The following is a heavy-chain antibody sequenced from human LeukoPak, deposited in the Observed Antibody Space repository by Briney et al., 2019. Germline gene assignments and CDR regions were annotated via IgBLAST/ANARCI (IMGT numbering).Heavy chain of an antibody. D-gene: IGHD2-21*02. V-gene: IGHV1-2*02. CDR1: GYMFTGYY. CDR2: INPNSGGT. J-gene: IGHJ4*02. CDR3: ARGYCSGDCFTLFDY. Sequence: ASVKVSCKASGYMFTGYYMHWVRQAPGQGLEWMGWINPNSGGTNYAQKFQGRVTMTRDTSISTAYMELSSLRSDDTAVYYCARGYCSGDCFTLFDYWGKGTLVTVSS.